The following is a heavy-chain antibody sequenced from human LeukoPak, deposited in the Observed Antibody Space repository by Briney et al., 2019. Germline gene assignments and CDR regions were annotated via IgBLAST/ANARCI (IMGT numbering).Heavy chain of an antibody. Sequence: ASVKVSCKASGYTFTGYYVHWVRQAPGQGLEWMGWINANSGGINYGQKFQGRVTMTRDSSNSTAYMELSRLRSDDTAVYFCARDQATVATPWWDHWGQGTLVTVSS. D-gene: IGHD4-23*01. CDR3: ARDQATVATPWWDH. V-gene: IGHV1-2*02. CDR2: INANSGGI. CDR1: GYTFTGYY. J-gene: IGHJ4*02.